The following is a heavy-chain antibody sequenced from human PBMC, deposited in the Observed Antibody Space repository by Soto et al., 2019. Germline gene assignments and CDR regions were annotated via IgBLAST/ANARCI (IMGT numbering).Heavy chain of an antibody. CDR2: IRSKTNSYAT. Sequence: GGSLRLFCAASGFTFSGSAMHWVRQAFGKGLEWVGRIRSKTNSYATAYAASVKGRFTISRDDSKNTAYLQMNSLKIEDTAVYYCTRDPRNYYDSSGSANWFDPWGQGTLVTVSS. D-gene: IGHD3-22*01. CDR3: TRDPRNYYDSSGSANWFDP. J-gene: IGHJ5*02. CDR1: GFTFSGSA. V-gene: IGHV3-73*01.